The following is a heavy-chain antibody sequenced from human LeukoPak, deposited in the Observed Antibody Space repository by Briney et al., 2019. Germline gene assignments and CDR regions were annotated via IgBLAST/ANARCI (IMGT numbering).Heavy chain of an antibody. V-gene: IGHV1-8*01. Sequence: ASVKVSCKASGYSFTTYDINWVRQAAGQGLEWMGWMNPNSGNTGNAQKFQGRVTMTRNTSISTAYMELTSLTSEDTAVYFCARIAAPGNRMLNFWGQGTLVTVSS. D-gene: IGHD6-13*01. J-gene: IGHJ4*02. CDR3: ARIAAPGNRMLNF. CDR2: MNPNSGNT. CDR1: GYSFTTYD.